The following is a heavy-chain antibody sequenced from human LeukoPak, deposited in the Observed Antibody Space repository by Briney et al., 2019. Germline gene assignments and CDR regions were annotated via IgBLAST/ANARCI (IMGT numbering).Heavy chain of an antibody. CDR3: ARHATTGTNLNWFDP. D-gene: IGHD1-1*01. Sequence: SETLSLTCTVSGGSISRYYWSWIRQPAGKGLEWIGRLYSDGSANYNPSLKSRVIMSADTTKNQFSLKLTSVTAADTAVYYCARHATTGTNLNWFDPWGQGTLVTVSS. J-gene: IGHJ5*02. CDR1: GGSISRYY. CDR2: LYSDGSA. V-gene: IGHV4-4*07.